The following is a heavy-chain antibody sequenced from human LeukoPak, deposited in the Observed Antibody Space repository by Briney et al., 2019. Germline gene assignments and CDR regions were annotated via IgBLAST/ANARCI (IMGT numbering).Heavy chain of an antibody. CDR1: GYTFTGYY. CDR2: IYPNTGGT. Sequence: GASVKVSCKASGYTFTGYYMHWVRQAPGQGLEWMGWIYPNTGGTNYAQKFQGRVTMTRDTSISTAYMELSGLRSDDTAVYYCARDGLQTRYSWNDEGRKNWFDPWGQGTLVTVSS. V-gene: IGHV1-2*02. D-gene: IGHD1-1*01. CDR3: ARDGLQTRYSWNDEGRKNWFDP. J-gene: IGHJ5*02.